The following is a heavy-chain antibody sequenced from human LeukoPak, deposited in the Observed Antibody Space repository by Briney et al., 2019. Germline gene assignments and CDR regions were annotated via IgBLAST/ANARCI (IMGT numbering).Heavy chain of an antibody. J-gene: IGHJ4*02. D-gene: IGHD6-19*01. Sequence: PGGSLRLSCAASGFTFTNYAMYWVRQAPGRGPEWVSAISPTGGDTFYADSVKGRFTISRDNSKNTVHLQMNSLRAEDTAVYYCARDKIGYSSGWSFDYWGQGTLVTVSS. CDR2: ISPTGGDT. CDR3: ARDKIGYSSGWSFDY. V-gene: IGHV3-23*01. CDR1: GFTFTNYA.